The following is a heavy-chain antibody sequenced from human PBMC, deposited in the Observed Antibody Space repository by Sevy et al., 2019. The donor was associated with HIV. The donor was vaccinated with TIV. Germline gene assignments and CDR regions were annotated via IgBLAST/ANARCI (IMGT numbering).Heavy chain of an antibody. Sequence: SETLSLTCTVSGGSISSYYWSWIRQPAGKGLEWIGRIYTSGSTNYNPSLKSRVTMSVDTSKNQFSLKLGSVTAADTAVYYCARDIVVVVAATDYNWFDPWGQGTLVTVSS. CDR1: GGSISSYY. D-gene: IGHD2-15*01. J-gene: IGHJ5*02. CDR2: IYTSGST. V-gene: IGHV4-4*07. CDR3: ARDIVVVVAATDYNWFDP.